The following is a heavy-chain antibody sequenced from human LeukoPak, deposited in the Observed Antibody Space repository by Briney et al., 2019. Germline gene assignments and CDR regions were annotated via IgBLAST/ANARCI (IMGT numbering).Heavy chain of an antibody. CDR2: IYYSGST. D-gene: IGHD4-17*01. CDR3: ARKYGDYNFDY. V-gene: IGHV4-39*07. CDR1: GGSISSSSYY. Sequence: SETLSLTCNVSGGSISSSSYYWGWIRQPPGKGLEWIGSIYYSGSTYYNPSLKSRVTISVDTSKNQFSLRLSSVTAADTAVYYCARKYGDYNFDYWGQGTLVTVSS. J-gene: IGHJ4*02.